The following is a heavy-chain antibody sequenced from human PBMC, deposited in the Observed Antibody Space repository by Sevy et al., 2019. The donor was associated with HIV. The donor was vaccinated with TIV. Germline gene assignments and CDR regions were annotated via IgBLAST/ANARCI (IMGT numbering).Heavy chain of an antibody. CDR3: ARDQERVLRYFDWSTNWFDP. D-gene: IGHD3-9*01. Sequence: GGSLRLSCAASGFTFSSYSMNWVRQAPGKGMEWVSSISSSSSYIYYAHSVKGRFTISRDNAKNSLYLQMNSLRAEDTAVYYCARDQERVLRYFDWSTNWFDPWGQGTLVTVSS. CDR2: ISSSSSYI. CDR1: GFTFSSYS. J-gene: IGHJ5*02. V-gene: IGHV3-21*01.